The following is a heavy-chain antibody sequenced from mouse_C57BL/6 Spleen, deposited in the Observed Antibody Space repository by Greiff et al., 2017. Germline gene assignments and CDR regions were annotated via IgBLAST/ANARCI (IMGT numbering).Heavy chain of an antibody. CDR1: GFTFSSYA. V-gene: IGHV5-4*01. Sequence: EVQGVESGGGLVKPGGSLKLSCAASGFTFSSYAMSWVRQTPEKRLEWVATISDGGSYTYSPDNVKGRFTISRDNAKNNLYLQMSHLKSEDTAMYYCARDGDGYYGLGENYFDYWGQGTTLTVSS. J-gene: IGHJ2*01. CDR3: ARDGDGYYGLGENYFDY. CDR2: ISDGGSYT. D-gene: IGHD2-3*01.